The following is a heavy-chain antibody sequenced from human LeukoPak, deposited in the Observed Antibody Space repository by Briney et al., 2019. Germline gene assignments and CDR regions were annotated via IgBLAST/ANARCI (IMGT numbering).Heavy chain of an antibody. D-gene: IGHD3-10*01. CDR3: AKAEGSYKPLIDY. V-gene: IGHV3-23*01. CDR1: GFTFTICA. Sequence: PGGSLRLSCAASGFTFTICAMNWVRQAPGKGLEWVSGISGSGSSTYYADSVKGRFTISRDSSKNTVYLQMSSLRAEDTAVYYCAKAEGSYKPLIDYWGQGTMVSVSS. J-gene: IGHJ4*02. CDR2: ISGSGSST.